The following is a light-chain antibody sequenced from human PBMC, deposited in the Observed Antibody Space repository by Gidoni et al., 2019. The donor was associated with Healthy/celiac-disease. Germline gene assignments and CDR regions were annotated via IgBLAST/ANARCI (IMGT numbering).Light chain of an antibody. V-gene: IGKV1-39*01. J-gene: IGKJ4*01. CDR1: QSISSY. Sequence: DIQMTQSPSSLSASVGDGVTITCRASQSISSYLNWYQQKPGKAPKLLIYAASSLQSGVPSRFSGSGSGTDFTLTISSLQPEDFATYYCQQCYSPLLTFXGXTKVEIK. CDR3: QQCYSPLLT. CDR2: AAS.